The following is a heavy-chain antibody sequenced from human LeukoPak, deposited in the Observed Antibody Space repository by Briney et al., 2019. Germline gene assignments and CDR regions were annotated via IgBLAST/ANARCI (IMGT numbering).Heavy chain of an antibody. CDR2: ISSSGSTI. J-gene: IGHJ6*02. CDR1: GFTCSSYE. CDR3: ARVHGVYYYGMDV. D-gene: IGHD4-17*01. V-gene: IGHV3-48*03. Sequence: GGSLSFSCAASGFTCSSYEMNLVRPAPGKGLGWVAYISSSGSTIYYADSVKGRFTISRDNAKNSLYLQMNSLRAEDTAVYYCARVHGVYYYGMDVWGQGTTVTVSS.